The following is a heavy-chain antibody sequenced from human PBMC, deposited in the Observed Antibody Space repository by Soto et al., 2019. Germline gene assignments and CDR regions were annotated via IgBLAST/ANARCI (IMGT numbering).Heavy chain of an antibody. CDR2: INPSGSST. J-gene: IGHJ6*02. CDR1: GYTFSNYY. Sequence: GASVKVSCKASGYTFSNYYMHWLRQAPGQGLEWLGVINPSGSSTTYAQKFQGRVTMTRDTSTSTVYMDLSSLRSEDTAVYYCAREASGGYYGMDVWGQGTTVTVSS. CDR3: AREASGGYYGMDV. V-gene: IGHV1-46*01. D-gene: IGHD3-10*01.